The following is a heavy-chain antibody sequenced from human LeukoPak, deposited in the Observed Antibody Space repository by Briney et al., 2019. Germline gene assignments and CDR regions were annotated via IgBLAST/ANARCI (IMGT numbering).Heavy chain of an antibody. CDR2: IIPIFGTA. Sequence: LVKVSCTASGGTFSSYAISWVRQAPGQGLERMGGIIPIFGTANYAQKFQGRVTITADESTSTAYMELSSLRSEDTAVYYCARGILKQWLGRPVYGMDVWGQGTTVTVSS. CDR1: GGTFSSYA. CDR3: ARGILKQWLGRPVYGMDV. V-gene: IGHV1-69*01. J-gene: IGHJ6*02. D-gene: IGHD6-19*01.